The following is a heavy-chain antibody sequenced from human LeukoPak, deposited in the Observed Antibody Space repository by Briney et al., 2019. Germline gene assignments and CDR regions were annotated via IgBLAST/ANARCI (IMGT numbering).Heavy chain of an antibody. CDR2: ISGSGGST. Sequence: PGGSLRLSCAASGFTFSSYAMSWVRQAPGKGLEWVSAISGSGGSTYYADSVKGRFTISRDNSKNTLYLQMNSLRAEDTAVYYCAKLSSSSVLGYNWFDPWGQGTLVTVSS. CDR1: GFTFSSYA. D-gene: IGHD6-6*01. CDR3: AKLSSSSVLGYNWFDP. J-gene: IGHJ5*02. V-gene: IGHV3-23*01.